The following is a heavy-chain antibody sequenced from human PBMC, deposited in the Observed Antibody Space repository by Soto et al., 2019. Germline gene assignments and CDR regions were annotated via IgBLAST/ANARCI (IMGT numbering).Heavy chain of an antibody. CDR3: ARGGYYYDSSGYYGYFDY. V-gene: IGHV4-34*01. D-gene: IGHD3-22*01. CDR2: INHSGST. CDR1: GGSFSGYY. Sequence: SETLSLTCAVYGGSFSGYYWSWIRQPPGKGLEWIGEINHSGSTNYNPSLKSRVTISVETSKNQFSLKLSSVTAADTAVYYCARGGYYYDSSGYYGYFDYWGQGTTVTVSS. J-gene: IGHJ4*02.